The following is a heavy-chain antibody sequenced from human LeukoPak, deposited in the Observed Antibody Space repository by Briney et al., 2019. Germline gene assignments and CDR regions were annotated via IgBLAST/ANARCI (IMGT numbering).Heavy chain of an antibody. CDR3: AKGRASFDY. CDR1: GFTFSSYG. CDR2: ISSSSSYI. V-gene: IGHV3-21*01. Sequence: PGGSLRLSCAVSGFTFSSYGMSWVRQAPGKGLEWVSSISSSSSYIYYADSVKGRFTISRDNAKNSLYLQMNSLRAEDTAVYYCAKGRASFDYWGQGTLVTVSS. D-gene: IGHD3-10*01. J-gene: IGHJ4*02.